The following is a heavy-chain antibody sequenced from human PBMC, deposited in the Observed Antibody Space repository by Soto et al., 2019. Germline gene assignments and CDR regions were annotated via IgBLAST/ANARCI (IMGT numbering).Heavy chain of an antibody. CDR2: IWYDGSNK. Sequence: QVQLVESGGGVVQPGRSLRLSCAASGFTSSSYGMHWVRQAPGKGLEWVAVIWYDGSNKYYADSVKGRFTISRDNSKNTLYLQMNSLRAEDTAVYYCARDRGIAVANYYFDYWGQGTLVTVSS. V-gene: IGHV3-33*01. CDR1: GFTSSSYG. J-gene: IGHJ4*02. D-gene: IGHD6-19*01. CDR3: ARDRGIAVANYYFDY.